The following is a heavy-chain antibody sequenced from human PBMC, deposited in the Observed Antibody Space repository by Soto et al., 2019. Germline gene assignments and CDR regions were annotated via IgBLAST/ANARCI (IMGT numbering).Heavy chain of an antibody. CDR3: ASNMDYYYGPGSGNGHGF. CDR1: GYTFTAYY. V-gene: IGHV1-2*02. CDR2: IDPKFGDT. J-gene: IGHJ6*02. D-gene: IGHD3-10*01. Sequence: QVQLVQSGAEVKEPGDSVRVSCEASGYTFTAYYIHWLRQAPGQGLEWMGWIDPKFGDTTYAQDFQGRVSMTRDMSLSTVYMDLSRLTSDDTAIYYCASNMDYYYGPGSGNGHGFWGQGTTVTV.